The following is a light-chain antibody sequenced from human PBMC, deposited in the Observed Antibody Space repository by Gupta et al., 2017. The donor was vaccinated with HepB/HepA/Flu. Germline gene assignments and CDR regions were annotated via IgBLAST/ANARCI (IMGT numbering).Light chain of an antibody. CDR3: CSYAGSYTVV. J-gene: IGLJ2*01. V-gene: IGLV2-11*01. CDR1: SSDVGGYNY. CDR2: DVS. Sequence: QSALTQPRSVSGSHGQSVTIPCTGTSSDVGGYNYVSWYQQHPGKAPKLMIYDVSKRPSGVPDRFSGSKSGNTASLTISGLQAEDEADYYCCSYAGSYTVVFGGGTKLTVL.